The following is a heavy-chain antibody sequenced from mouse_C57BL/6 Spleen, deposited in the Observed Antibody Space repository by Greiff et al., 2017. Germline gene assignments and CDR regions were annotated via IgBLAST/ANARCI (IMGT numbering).Heavy chain of an antibody. CDR1: GFTFSSYA. CDR2: ISDGGSYT. J-gene: IGHJ2*01. D-gene: IGHD1-1*01. CDR3: ARASDGSSYYFDY. Sequence: EVHLVESGGGLVKPGGSLKLSCAASGFTFSSYAMSWVRQTPEKRLEWVATISDGGSYTYYPDNVKGRFTISRDNAKNNLYLQMSHLKSEDTAMYYCARASDGSSYYFDYWGQGTTLTVSS. V-gene: IGHV5-4*01.